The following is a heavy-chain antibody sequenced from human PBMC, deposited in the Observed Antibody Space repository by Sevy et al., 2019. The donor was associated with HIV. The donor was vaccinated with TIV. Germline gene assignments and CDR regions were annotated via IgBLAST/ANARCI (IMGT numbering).Heavy chain of an antibody. D-gene: IGHD3-22*01. CDR1: GFTFSSYG. CDR3: ARVSTYYYDSSGYFGAFDI. Sequence: GGSLRLSCAASGFTFSSYGMHWVRQAPGKGLEWVAVIWYDGSNKYYADSVKGRFTISRDNSKNTLYLQMNSPRAEDTAVYYCARVSTYYYDSSGYFGAFDIWGQGTMVTVS. CDR2: IWYDGSNK. V-gene: IGHV3-33*01. J-gene: IGHJ3*02.